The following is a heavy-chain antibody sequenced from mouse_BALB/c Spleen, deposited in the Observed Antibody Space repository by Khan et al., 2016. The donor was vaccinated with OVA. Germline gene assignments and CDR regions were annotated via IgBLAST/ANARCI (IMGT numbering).Heavy chain of an antibody. Sequence: EVQLVESGPGLVKPSQSLSLTCTVTGYSITSDYAWNWIRQFPGNKLEWMCYISYSGSTNYNPALKSRISITRNTSKNQFFLQLNSVTTEDTATYYCARDGSRYNYAMDYWGQGTSVTVSS. V-gene: IGHV3-2*02. D-gene: IGHD2-3*01. CDR2: ISYSGST. CDR3: ARDGSRYNYAMDY. J-gene: IGHJ4*01. CDR1: GYSITSDYA.